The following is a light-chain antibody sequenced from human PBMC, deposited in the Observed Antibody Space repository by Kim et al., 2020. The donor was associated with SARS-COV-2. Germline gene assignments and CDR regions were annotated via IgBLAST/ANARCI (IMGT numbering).Light chain of an antibody. Sequence: VSPGQTASITCSGDKLEDKYASWYQQKSGQSPVLVINADSKRPSGIPERFPGSSSGNTATLTISATQAMDEADYYCQAWDSSTDVVFGGGTQLTV. V-gene: IGLV3-1*01. CDR3: QAWDSSTDVV. J-gene: IGLJ2*01. CDR2: ADS. CDR1: KLEDKY.